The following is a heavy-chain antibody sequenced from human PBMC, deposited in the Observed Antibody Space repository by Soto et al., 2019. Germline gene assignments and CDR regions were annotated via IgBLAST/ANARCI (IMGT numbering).Heavy chain of an antibody. V-gene: IGHV4-39*02. J-gene: IGHJ3*02. CDR1: GGSISSSSYY. Sequence: PSETLSLTCTVSGGSISSSSYYWGWIRQPPGKGLEWIGNIYYSGITYYNPSLKSRVTISVDTSKNHFSLKLSSVTAADTAVYYCARDDGAFDIWGQGTMVTVSS. CDR2: IYYSGIT. CDR3: ARDDGAFDI.